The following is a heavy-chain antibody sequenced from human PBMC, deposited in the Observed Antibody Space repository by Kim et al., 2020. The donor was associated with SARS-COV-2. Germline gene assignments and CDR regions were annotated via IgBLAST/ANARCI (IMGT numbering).Heavy chain of an antibody. V-gene: IGHV3-48*03. CDR3: ARVSVTTGGFDY. J-gene: IGHJ4*02. CDR2: ISSSGSTI. CDR1: GFTFSSYE. D-gene: IGHD4-4*01. Sequence: GGSLRLSCAASGFTFSSYEMNWVRQAPGKGLEWVSYISSSGSTIYYADSVKGRFTISRDNAKNSLYLQMNSLRAEDTAVYYCARVSVTTGGFDYWGQGTLVTVSS.